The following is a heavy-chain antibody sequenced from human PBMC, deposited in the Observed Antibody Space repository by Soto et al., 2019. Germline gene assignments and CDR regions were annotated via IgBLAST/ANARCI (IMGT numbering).Heavy chain of an antibody. D-gene: IGHD2-15*01. CDR1: GFTFSSYG. CDR2: IKQDGSEK. V-gene: IGHV3-7*04. CDR3: ARDHLGYCSGGTCSWSEYFDS. Sequence: GGSLRLSCAASGFTFSSYGRSWVRQAPGKGLEWVANIKQDGSEKYYVDSVKGRFTISRDNAKNSLYLQMNSLRADDTAVYYCARDHLGYCSGGTCSWSEYFDSWGQGTPVTVS. J-gene: IGHJ4*02.